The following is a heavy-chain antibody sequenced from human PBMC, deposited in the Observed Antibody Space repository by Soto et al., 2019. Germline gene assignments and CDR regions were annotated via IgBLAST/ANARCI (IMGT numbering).Heavy chain of an antibody. V-gene: IGHV1-69*13. Sequence: SVKVSCKASGGTFGSYAISWVRQAPGQGLEWMGGIIPIFGTANYAQKFQGRVTITADESTSTAYMELSSLRSEDTAVYYCARVCCIAAAGVKDAFDIWGQGTMVTVSS. J-gene: IGHJ3*02. D-gene: IGHD6-13*01. CDR2: IIPIFGTA. CDR3: ARVCCIAAAGVKDAFDI. CDR1: GGTFGSYA.